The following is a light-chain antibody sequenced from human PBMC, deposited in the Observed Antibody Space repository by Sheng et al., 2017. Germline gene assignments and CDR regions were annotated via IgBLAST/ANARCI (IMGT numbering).Light chain of an antibody. V-gene: IGKV1-5*03. CDR1: QSITTY. Sequence: DIQMTQSPSSLSASVGDRVTITCRASQSITTYLNWYHQKPGKAPKLLIYKASSLESGVPSRFSGSGSGTEFTLTINTLQPDDFATYYCQQYNSYPWTFGQGTKVEIK. J-gene: IGKJ1*01. CDR2: KAS. CDR3: QQYNSYPWT.